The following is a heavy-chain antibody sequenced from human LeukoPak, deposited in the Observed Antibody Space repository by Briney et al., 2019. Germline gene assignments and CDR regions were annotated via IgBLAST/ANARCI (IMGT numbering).Heavy chain of an antibody. CDR2: MWADGIQK. V-gene: IGHV3-33*01. CDR3: ARDPSRYSGDY. CDR1: GFTFSNYG. Sequence: GGSLRLSCAASGFTFSNYGLHWVRQAPGKGLEWVAAMWADGIQKYYSDAVTGRFTVSRDNSQNMLFLQMNSLRVEDTAVYYCARDPSRYSGDYWGPGTLVIVSS. J-gene: IGHJ4*02. D-gene: IGHD5-18*01.